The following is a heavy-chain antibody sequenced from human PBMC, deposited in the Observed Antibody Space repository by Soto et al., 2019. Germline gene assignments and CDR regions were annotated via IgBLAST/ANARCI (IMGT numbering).Heavy chain of an antibody. J-gene: IGHJ4*02. V-gene: IGHV3-9*01. CDR1: GFTFHNFA. Sequence: EVQVAESGGALVQPGRSLRLSCAASGFTFHNFAMHWVRQAPGKGLEWVSGIAWDGGSRGYAGSVKGRFTISRDNARKSLYLHVNSLRAEAKAMYYCAKEGAVSMWYFDLWGQGTKVIVSS. CDR3: AKEGAVSMWYFDL. D-gene: IGHD6-19*01. CDR2: IAWDGGSR.